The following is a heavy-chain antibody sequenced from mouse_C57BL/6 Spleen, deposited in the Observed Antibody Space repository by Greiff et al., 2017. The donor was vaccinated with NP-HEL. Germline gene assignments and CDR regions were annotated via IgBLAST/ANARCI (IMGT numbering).Heavy chain of an antibody. J-gene: IGHJ1*03. CDR2: ISDGGSYT. CDR1: GFTFSSYA. V-gene: IGHV5-4*01. Sequence: EVQVVESGGGLVKPGGSLKLSCAASGFTFSSYAMSWVRQTPEKRLEWVATISDGGSYTYYPDNVKGRFTISRDNAENNLYLQMSHLKSEDTAMDYCARLTGSHWYFDVWGTGTTVTVSS. CDR3: ARLTGSHWYFDV. D-gene: IGHD4-1*01.